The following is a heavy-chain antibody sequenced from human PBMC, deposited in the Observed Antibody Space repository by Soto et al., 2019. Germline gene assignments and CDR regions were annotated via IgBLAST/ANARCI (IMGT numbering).Heavy chain of an antibody. V-gene: IGHV6-1*01. CDR3: ARDPIPEYYDILTGYYGYGMDV. CDR1: GDSVSSNSAA. J-gene: IGHJ6*02. D-gene: IGHD3-9*01. Sequence: KQSQTLSLTCAISGDSVSSNSAAWNWIRQSPSRGLEWLGRTYYRSKWYNDYAVSVKSRITINPDTSKNQFSLQLNSVTPEDTAVYYCARDPIPEYYDILTGYYGYGMDVWGQGTTVTVSS. CDR2: TYYRSKWYN.